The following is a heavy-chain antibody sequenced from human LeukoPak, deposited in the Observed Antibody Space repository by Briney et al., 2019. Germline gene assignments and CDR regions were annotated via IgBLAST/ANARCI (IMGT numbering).Heavy chain of an antibody. D-gene: IGHD2-15*01. Sequence: SETLSLTCTVSGGSIRGYYWTWIRQPAGKGLEWIGRIYTSGSTNYNPSLKSRVTMSVDTSKNQFSLKLSSVTAADTAVYYCARTPGRVAFDIWGQGTMVTVSS. CDR2: IYTSGST. V-gene: IGHV4-4*07. CDR3: ARTPGRVAFDI. J-gene: IGHJ3*02. CDR1: GGSIRGYY.